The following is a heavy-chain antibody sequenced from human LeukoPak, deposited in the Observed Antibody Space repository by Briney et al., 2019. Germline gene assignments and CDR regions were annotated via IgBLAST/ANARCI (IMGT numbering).Heavy chain of an antibody. J-gene: IGHJ6*03. V-gene: IGHV1-8*03. D-gene: IGHD4-17*01. Sequence: GASVKVSCKASGYTFTSYDINWVRQATGQGLEWMGWMNPNSGNTGYAQKFQDRVTITRNTSISTAYMELSSLRSEDTAVYYCARGKRLRVAKDDYYYYMDVWGKGTTVTVSS. CDR1: GYTFTSYD. CDR2: MNPNSGNT. CDR3: ARGKRLRVAKDDYYYYMDV.